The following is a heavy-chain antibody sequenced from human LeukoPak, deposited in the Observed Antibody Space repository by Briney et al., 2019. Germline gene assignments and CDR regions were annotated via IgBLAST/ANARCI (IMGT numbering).Heavy chain of an antibody. J-gene: IGHJ4*02. D-gene: IGHD5-12*01. CDR2: IYPDDSET. V-gene: IGHV5-51*01. CDR1: GYSFSMYW. Sequence: GESLKISCNGSGYSFSMYWIAWVRQTPGKGLEWMGIIYPDDSETIYSPSFQGQVTMSADKSSAYLQWNSVKASDTAMYYCARRGGGYDFNFDQWGQGTLVTVSS. CDR3: ARRGGGYDFNFDQ.